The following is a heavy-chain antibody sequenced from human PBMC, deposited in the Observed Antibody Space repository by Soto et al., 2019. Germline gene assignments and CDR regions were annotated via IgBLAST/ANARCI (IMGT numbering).Heavy chain of an antibody. V-gene: IGHV3-23*01. CDR1: GFTFSSYV. D-gene: IGHD6-6*01. J-gene: IGHJ4*02. Sequence: VQLLESGGGSVQRGGSLRLSCAASGFTFSSYVMSWVRQAPGKGLEWVAGISGGGSNTFYADSVKGRFTISRDNSKNTLLLQINNLRDEDTAIYYCAKDSNKYSSSLRGRYFDYWGQGILVTVSS. CDR3: AKDSNKYSSSLRGRYFDY. CDR2: ISGGGSNT.